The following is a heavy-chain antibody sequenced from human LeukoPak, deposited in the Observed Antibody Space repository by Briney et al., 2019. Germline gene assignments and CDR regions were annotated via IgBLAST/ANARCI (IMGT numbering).Heavy chain of an antibody. CDR3: ATSNFDL. CDR2: IKADNGAT. Sequence: ASVKVSCKASGYTFTSYDINWVRQATGQGLEWMGWIKADNGATNSTQKFQGRVTMTRDTSISTAYMELSRLRSDDTAMYYCATSNFDLWGRGTLVTVSS. CDR1: GYTFTSYD. V-gene: IGHV1-2*02. J-gene: IGHJ2*01.